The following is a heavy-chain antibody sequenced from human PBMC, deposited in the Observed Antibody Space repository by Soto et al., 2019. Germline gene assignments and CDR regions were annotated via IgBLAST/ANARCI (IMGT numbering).Heavy chain of an antibody. V-gene: IGHV4-39*07. CDR1: GGSISSGAYY. Sequence: SETLSLTCTVSGGSISSGAYYWSWTRQPPGKGLEWIGEIYHSGSTNYNPSLKSRVTISVDKSKNQFSLKLSSVTAADTAVFYCARVSAAGTVFDYWGQGTLVTVSS. J-gene: IGHJ4*02. CDR3: ARVSAAGTVFDY. D-gene: IGHD6-13*01. CDR2: IYHSGST.